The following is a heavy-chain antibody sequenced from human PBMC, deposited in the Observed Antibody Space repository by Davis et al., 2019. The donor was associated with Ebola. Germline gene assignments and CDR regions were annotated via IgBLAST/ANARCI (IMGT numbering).Heavy chain of an antibody. CDR3: ARQRWIQLQTKYYDY. V-gene: IGHV3-48*03. D-gene: IGHD5-18*01. Sequence: GESLKISCAASGFTFSSYEMNWVRQAPGKGLEWVSYISSSGSTIYYADSVKGRFTISRDNAKNSLYLQMNSLRAEDTAVYYCARQRWIQLQTKYYDYWGQGTLVTVSS. J-gene: IGHJ4*02. CDR1: GFTFSSYE. CDR2: ISSSGSTI.